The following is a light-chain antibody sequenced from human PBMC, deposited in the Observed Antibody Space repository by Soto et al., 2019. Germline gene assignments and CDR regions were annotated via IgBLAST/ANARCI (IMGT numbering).Light chain of an antibody. V-gene: IGKV1-5*03. CDR1: QSISSW. J-gene: IGKJ4*01. CDR3: QQYNSYPLT. Sequence: DVQMTQAPSTLSACVGYRVTITCRASQSISSWLAWYQQKPGKAPKLLISQASSLESGVPSRFSRSGTGTELTITICSLQPDDFATYYCQQYNSYPLTFGGGTKVDIK. CDR2: QAS.